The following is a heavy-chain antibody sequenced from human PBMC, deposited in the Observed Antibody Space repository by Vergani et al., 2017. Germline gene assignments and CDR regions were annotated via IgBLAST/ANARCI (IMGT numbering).Heavy chain of an antibody. CDR2: IYYSGST. Sequence: QVQLQESGPGLVKPAETLSLTCTVSGGSISSYYWSWIRQPPGNGLEWIGYIYYSGSTNYNPSLKSRVTISVDTSKSQFSLKLCSVTVADTTVYYCARFYGSGSYYHFDYWGQGTLVTVSS. J-gene: IGHJ4*02. D-gene: IGHD3-10*01. V-gene: IGHV4-59*01. CDR3: ARFYGSGSYYHFDY. CDR1: GGSISSYY.